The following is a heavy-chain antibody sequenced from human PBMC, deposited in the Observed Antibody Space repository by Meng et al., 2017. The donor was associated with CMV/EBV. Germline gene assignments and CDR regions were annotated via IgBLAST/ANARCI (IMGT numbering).Heavy chain of an antibody. CDR3: ARVIAVAGLNPGRFDY. J-gene: IGHJ4*02. D-gene: IGHD6-19*01. Sequence: GESLKISCAASGFTVSSNYMSWVRQAPGKGLEWVAVISYDGSNKYYADSVKGRFTISRDNSKNTLYLQMNSLRAEDTAVYYCARVIAVAGLNPGRFDYWGQGTLVTVSS. CDR1: GFTVSSNY. V-gene: IGHV3-30*14. CDR2: ISYDGSNK.